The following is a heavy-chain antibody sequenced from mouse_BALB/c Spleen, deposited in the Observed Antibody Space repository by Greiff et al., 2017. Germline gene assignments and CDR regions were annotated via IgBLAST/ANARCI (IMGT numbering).Heavy chain of an antibody. J-gene: IGHJ4*01. D-gene: IGHD2-2*01. CDR3: ARRLYGYDHYAMDY. V-gene: IGHV1-63*02. CDR2: IYPGGGYT. Sequence: QVQLQQSGAELVRPGTSVKISCKASGYTFTNYWLGWVKQRPGHGLEWIGDIYPGGGYTNYNEKFKGKATLTADTSSSTAYMQLSSLTSEDSAVYFCARRLYGYDHYAMDYWGQGTSVTVSS. CDR1: GYTFTNYW.